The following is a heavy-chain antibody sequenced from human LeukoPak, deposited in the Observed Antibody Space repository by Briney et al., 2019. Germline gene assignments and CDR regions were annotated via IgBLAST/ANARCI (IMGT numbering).Heavy chain of an antibody. CDR1: GYSISSGYY. D-gene: IGHD3-10*01. V-gene: IGHV4-38-2*02. J-gene: IGHJ6*03. Sequence: SETLSLTCTVSGYSISSGYYWGWTRQPPGKGLEWIGSIYHSGSTYYNPSLKSRVTISVDTSKNQFSLKLSSVTAADTAVYYCTRLIMSSIYYYYMDVWGKGTTVIVSS. CDR2: IYHSGST. CDR3: TRLIMSSIYYYYMDV.